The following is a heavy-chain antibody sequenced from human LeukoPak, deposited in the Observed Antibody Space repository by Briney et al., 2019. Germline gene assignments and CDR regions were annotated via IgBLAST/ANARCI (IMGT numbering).Heavy chain of an antibody. V-gene: IGHV1-69*13. CDR1: GGTFSSYA. J-gene: IGHJ6*02. CDR2: IIPIFGTA. CDR3: ARARNDNWNYVSNGMDV. D-gene: IGHD1-7*01. Sequence: GASVRVSCKASGGTFSSYAISWVRQAPGQGLEWMGGIIPIFGTANYAQKFQGRVTITADESTSTAYMELSSLRSEDTAVYYCARARNDNWNYVSNGMDVWGQGTTVTVSS.